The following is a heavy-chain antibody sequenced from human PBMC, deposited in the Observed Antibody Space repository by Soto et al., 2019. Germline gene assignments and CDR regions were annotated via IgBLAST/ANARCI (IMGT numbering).Heavy chain of an antibody. D-gene: IGHD1-1*01. CDR1: GGSFSGYY. J-gene: IGHJ5*02. CDR3: ATRKTGPNNWFDP. Sequence: QVQLQQWGAGLLKPSETLSLTCAVYGGSFSGYYWSWIRQPPGKGLEWIGEINHSGSTNYNPSLKSRVTISVDTSKNQFSLKLSSVTAADPAVYYCATRKTGPNNWFDPWGQGTLVTVSS. V-gene: IGHV4-34*01. CDR2: INHSGST.